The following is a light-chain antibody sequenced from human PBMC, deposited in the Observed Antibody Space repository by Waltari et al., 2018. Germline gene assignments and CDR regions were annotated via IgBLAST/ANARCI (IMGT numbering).Light chain of an antibody. J-gene: IGKJ1*01. CDR3: QHYSSSSWT. CDR1: QSVSSTY. V-gene: IGKV3-20*01. Sequence: QSPGTLSLSPGDRATLSCRASQSVSSTYLAWYQQKPGQAPGLLIYGASSRATGIPDRFSGSGSGTDFTLTISRLEPEDFAVYYCQHYSSSSWTFGQGTKVEIK. CDR2: GAS.